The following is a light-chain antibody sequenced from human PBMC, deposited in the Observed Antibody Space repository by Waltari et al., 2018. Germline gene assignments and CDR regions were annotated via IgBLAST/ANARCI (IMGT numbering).Light chain of an antibody. CDR3: RHYYSRPLT. J-gene: IGKJ1*01. CDR2: GTS. CDR1: QSVSRA. Sequence: QSSGLPALSLGEIAIVSRCGSQSVSRALACYQQKPGQDPTLLIYGTSTSATGSPDRFSGSGSWTKLILTISSLVPPDFAVYFCRHYYSRPLTFGQGTTVEI. V-gene: IGKV3D-15*02.